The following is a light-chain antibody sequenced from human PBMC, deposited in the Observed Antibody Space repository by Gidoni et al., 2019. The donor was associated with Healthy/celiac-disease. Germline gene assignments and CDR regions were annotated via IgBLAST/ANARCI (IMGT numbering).Light chain of an antibody. V-gene: IGKV3-11*01. CDR3: QQRSNWPPT. Sequence: EIVLTQSPATLSLSPGERATLSCRASQSVSSYLAWYQQKPGQAPRLLIYDASSGSGSGTDFTLTISSLEPEDFAVYYCQQRSNWPPTFGGGTKVEIK. J-gene: IGKJ4*01. CDR1: QSVSSY. CDR2: DAS.